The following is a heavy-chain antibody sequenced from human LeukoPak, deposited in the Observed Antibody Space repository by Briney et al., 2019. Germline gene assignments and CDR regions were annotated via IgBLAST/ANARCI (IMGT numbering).Heavy chain of an antibody. CDR3: ARVEMATIYYYYYYMDV. D-gene: IGHD5-24*01. CDR2: ISGSGGST. Sequence: GGSLRLSCAASGFTFSSYAMSWVRQAPGKGLEWVSAISGSGGSTYYADSVKGRFTISRDNAKNSLYLQMNSLRAEDTAVYYCARVEMATIYYYYYYMDVWGKGTTVTVSS. V-gene: IGHV3-23*01. J-gene: IGHJ6*03. CDR1: GFTFSSYA.